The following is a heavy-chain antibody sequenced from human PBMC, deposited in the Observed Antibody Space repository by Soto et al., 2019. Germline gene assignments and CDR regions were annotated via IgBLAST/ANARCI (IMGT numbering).Heavy chain of an antibody. CDR1: GGTFSSYA. Sequence: GASVKVSCKASGGTFSSYAISWVRQAPGQGLEWMGGIIPIFGTANYAQKFQGRVTITADESTSTAYMELSSLRSEDTAVYYCARGPPSNYDILTGYHNYYYGMDFWGQGTTVTVSS. J-gene: IGHJ6*02. CDR2: IIPIFGTA. CDR3: ARGPPSNYDILTGYHNYYYGMDF. V-gene: IGHV1-69*13. D-gene: IGHD3-9*01.